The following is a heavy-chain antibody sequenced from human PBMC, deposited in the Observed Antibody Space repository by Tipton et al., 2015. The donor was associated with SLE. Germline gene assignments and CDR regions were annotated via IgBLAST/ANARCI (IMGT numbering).Heavy chain of an antibody. D-gene: IGHD3-10*01. J-gene: IGHJ4*02. CDR2: IYYSGST. Sequence: TLSLTCTVSGGSISSHYWSWIRQPPGKGLEWIGYIYYSGSTNYNPSLKSRVTISVDTSKNQFSLKLSSVTAADTAVYYRASAYYGSGSLFYWGQGTLVTVSS. V-gene: IGHV4-59*11. CDR3: ASAYYGSGSLFY. CDR1: GGSISSHY.